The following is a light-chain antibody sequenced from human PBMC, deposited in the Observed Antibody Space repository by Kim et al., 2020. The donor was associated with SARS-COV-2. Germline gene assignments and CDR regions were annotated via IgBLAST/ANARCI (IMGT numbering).Light chain of an antibody. CDR1: CLRSYY. CDR2: GKN. J-gene: IGLJ2*01. Sequence: SSELTQDPSVSVALGQTVRITCQGDCLRSYYASWYQQKPGQAPLLVIYGKNSRPSGIPDRFSGSSSGDTASLTIAGAQAEDEADYYCNSRNTSSNRVVFGGGTQLTGL. V-gene: IGLV3-19*01. CDR3: NSRNTSSNRVV.